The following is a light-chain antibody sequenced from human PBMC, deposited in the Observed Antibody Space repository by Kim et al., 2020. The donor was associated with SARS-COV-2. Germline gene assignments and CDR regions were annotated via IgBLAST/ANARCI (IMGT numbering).Light chain of an antibody. CDR3: QQYGSSPT. CDR2: DAS. V-gene: IGKV3D-20*01. J-gene: IGKJ1*01. Sequence: FSPGERATLSCEASQRIYSNSVAWYQQKPGRTPRLLIYDASGRATAIADRFSGSGSGTDFTLTISRLEPEVFAVYYCQQYGSSPTFGQGTKVGIK. CDR1: QRIYSNS.